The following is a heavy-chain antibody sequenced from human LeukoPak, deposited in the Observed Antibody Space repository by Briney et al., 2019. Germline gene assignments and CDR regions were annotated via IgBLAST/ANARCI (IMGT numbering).Heavy chain of an antibody. V-gene: IGHV3-49*04. Sequence: GGSLRLSCTASGFTFGDYAMSWVRQAPGKGLEWVGFIRSKAYGGTTEYAAPVKGRFTISRDDSKSIAYLQMNSLKTEDTAVYYCTADYDSSGYSDYWGQGTLVTVSS. J-gene: IGHJ4*02. CDR2: IRSKAYGGTT. CDR3: TADYDSSGYSDY. CDR1: GFTFGDYA. D-gene: IGHD3-22*01.